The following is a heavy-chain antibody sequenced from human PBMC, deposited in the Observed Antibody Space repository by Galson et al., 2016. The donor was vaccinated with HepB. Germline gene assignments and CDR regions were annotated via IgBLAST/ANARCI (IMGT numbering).Heavy chain of an antibody. D-gene: IGHD3-3*01. J-gene: IGHJ6*02. Sequence: SLRLSCAVSGFTFSRYWMHWVRQAPGKGLVWVSRISGDGNTRHYADSVKGRFSISRDHARNTLYLQINSLRAEDTAVYFCATSVTFFVGSGDMDVWGQGTTVTVSS. CDR3: ATSVTFFVGSGDMDV. CDR1: GFTFSRYW. CDR2: ISGDGNTR. V-gene: IGHV3-74*01.